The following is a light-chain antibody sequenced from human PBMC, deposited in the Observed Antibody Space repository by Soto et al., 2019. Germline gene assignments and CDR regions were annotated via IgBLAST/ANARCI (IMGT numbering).Light chain of an antibody. Sequence: DIVTTQSPDSLAVSMGERATINCKSSQSVLYSSNNKNYLAWYQQTPGQPPKLLIYWASTRESGVPDRFSGSGSGTDFTLTISSLQAEDVAVYYCQQYYSTPHIFGQGTKLEIK. CDR3: QQYYSTPHI. CDR1: QSVLYSSNNKNY. V-gene: IGKV4-1*01. CDR2: WAS. J-gene: IGKJ2*01.